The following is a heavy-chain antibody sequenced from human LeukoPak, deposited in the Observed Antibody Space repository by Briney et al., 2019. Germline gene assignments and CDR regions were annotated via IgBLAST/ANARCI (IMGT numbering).Heavy chain of an antibody. CDR1: GFTFSSYA. CDR3: ARDGGYGSGSSL. J-gene: IGHJ4*02. Sequence: PGGSLRLSCAASGFTFSSYAMSWIRQPPGKGLEWIGYIYYSGSTNYNPSLKSRVTISVDTSKNQFSLKLSSVIAADTAVYYCARDGGYGSGSSLWGQGTLVTVSS. V-gene: IGHV4-59*01. D-gene: IGHD3-10*01. CDR2: IYYSGST.